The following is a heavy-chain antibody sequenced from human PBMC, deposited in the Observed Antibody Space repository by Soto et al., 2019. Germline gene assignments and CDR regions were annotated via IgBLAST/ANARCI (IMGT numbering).Heavy chain of an antibody. CDR1: GYTFTSYA. D-gene: IGHD6-13*01. J-gene: IGHJ1*01. CDR2: INAGNGNT. Sequence: QVQLVQSGAEVKEPGASVKVSCKASGYTFTSYAMHWVRQAPGQRLEWMGWINAGNGNTKYSQKFQGRVTITRDTSASTAYMELSSLRSEDTAVYYCARGVGSSWYPEYFQHWGQGTLVTVSS. V-gene: IGHV1-3*01. CDR3: ARGVGSSWYPEYFQH.